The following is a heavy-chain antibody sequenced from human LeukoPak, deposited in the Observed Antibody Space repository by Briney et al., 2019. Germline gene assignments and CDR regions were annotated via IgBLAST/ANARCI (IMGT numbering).Heavy chain of an antibody. CDR1: GGSISSYY. D-gene: IGHD3-22*01. J-gene: IGHJ4*02. CDR2: IYYSGST. Sequence: SETLSLTCTVSGGSISSYYWSWIRQPPGKGLEWIGYIYYSGSTNYNPSLKSRVTISVDTSKNQFSLKLSSVTAADTAVYYCARVPTHYYDSSGYYPRVPSKFDYWGQGTLVTVSS. V-gene: IGHV4-59*08. CDR3: ARVPTHYYDSSGYYPRVPSKFDY.